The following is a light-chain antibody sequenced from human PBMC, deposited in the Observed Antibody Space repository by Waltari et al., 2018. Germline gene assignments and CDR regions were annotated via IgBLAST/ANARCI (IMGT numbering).Light chain of an antibody. CDR2: KAS. CDR3: QQYNSYSYT. CDR1: QSISSW. J-gene: IGKJ2*01. V-gene: IGKV1-5*03. Sequence: DIQMTQSPSPLSASVGDRVTITCRASQSISSWLAWYQQKQGKAPKLLIYKASSLESGVPSRFSGSGSGTEFTLTISSLQPDDFATYYCQQYNSYSYTFGQGTKLEIK.